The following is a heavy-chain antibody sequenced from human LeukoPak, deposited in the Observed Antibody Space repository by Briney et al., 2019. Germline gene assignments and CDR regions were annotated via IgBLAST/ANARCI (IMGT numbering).Heavy chain of an antibody. CDR3: AKGLNDYGNTVDVFDI. V-gene: IGHV3-23*01. CDR1: GFTFGNYA. D-gene: IGHD4/OR15-4a*01. J-gene: IGHJ3*02. CDR2: ISGSGGRT. Sequence: GGSLRLSCAASGFTFGNYAMSWVRQAPGKGLEWVSAISGSGGRTSYTDSLEGRFTISRDNSKNTLFLQLNSLRADDTAIYYCAKGLNDYGNTVDVFDIWGRGTMVTVSS.